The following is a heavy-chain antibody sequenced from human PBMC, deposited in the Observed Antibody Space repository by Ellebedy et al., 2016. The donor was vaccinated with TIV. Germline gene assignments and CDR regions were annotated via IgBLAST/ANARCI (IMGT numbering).Heavy chain of an antibody. CDR1: GGSISSGDSY. CDR2: IYYSGST. J-gene: IGHJ4*02. D-gene: IGHD5-12*01. CDR3: ARVGYSGYPSKYYFDY. V-gene: IGHV4-30-4*01. Sequence: SETLSLTXTVSGGSISSGDSYWSWIRQPPGKGLEWIGYIYYSGSTYYNPSLKSRVTISVDTSKNQFSLKLSSVTAADTAVYYCARVGYSGYPSKYYFDYWGQGTLVTVSS.